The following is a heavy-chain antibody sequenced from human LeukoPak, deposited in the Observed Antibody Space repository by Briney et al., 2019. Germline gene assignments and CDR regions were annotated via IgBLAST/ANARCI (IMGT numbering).Heavy chain of an antibody. CDR2: ITHDGSKK. V-gene: IGHV3-30*18. CDR3: AKIRGSLEWPRTMDV. D-gene: IGHD3-3*01. J-gene: IGHJ6*02. Sequence: GSLRLSCAASGFTFSSYGMHWVRQAPGKGLEWVALITHDGSKKDYADSVKGRFTISRDNSKNALYLQINSLRTEDTAMYHCAKIRGSLEWPRTMDVWGQGTTVTVSS. CDR1: GFTFSSYG.